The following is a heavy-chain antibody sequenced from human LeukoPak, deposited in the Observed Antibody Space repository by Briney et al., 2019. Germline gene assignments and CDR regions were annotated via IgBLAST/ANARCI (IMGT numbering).Heavy chain of an antibody. D-gene: IGHD2-21*01. CDR3: AIIGCYRGVCHFDM. J-gene: IGHJ3*02. CDR1: GFTFTDYG. CDR2: ISNTAI. Sequence: GGSLRLSCETAGFTFTDYGMIWFRQAPGKGLEWVPYISNTAILYADSVKDRFTISRDNARDSLYLQMNSLRAEDTAVYFCAIIGCYRGVCHFDMWGQGTMVTVSS. V-gene: IGHV3-48*01.